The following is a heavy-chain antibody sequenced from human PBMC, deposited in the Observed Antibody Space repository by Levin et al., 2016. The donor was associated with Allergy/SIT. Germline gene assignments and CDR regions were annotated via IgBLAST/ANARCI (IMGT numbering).Heavy chain of an antibody. V-gene: IGHV4-39*01. J-gene: IGHJ5*02. Sequence: WIRQPPGKGLEWIGSIYYSGSTYYNPSLKSRVTISVDTSKNQFSLKLSSVTAADTAVYYCAGQSYSSGWYGENWFRPLGPGNPGHRLL. D-gene: IGHD6-19*01. CDR2: IYYSGST. CDR3: AGQSYSSGWYGENWFRP.